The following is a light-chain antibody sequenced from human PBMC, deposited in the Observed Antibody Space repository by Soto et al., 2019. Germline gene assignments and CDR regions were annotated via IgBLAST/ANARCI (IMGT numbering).Light chain of an antibody. V-gene: IGKV3-20*01. CDR3: QQYGASPIT. Sequence: EIVMTQSPATLSVSPGERATLSCRASQSVSSNLAWYQHKPGQAPKLLVSGASSRATGIPDRFSGRGSGTDFTLIISRLEPEDFALYYCQQYGASPITFGQGTRLE. CDR1: QSVSSN. CDR2: GAS. J-gene: IGKJ5*01.